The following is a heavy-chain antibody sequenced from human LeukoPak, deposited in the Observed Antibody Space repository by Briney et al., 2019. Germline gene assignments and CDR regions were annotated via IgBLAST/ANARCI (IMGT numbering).Heavy chain of an antibody. CDR3: ARGNYDFWSGLSGAFDI. D-gene: IGHD3-3*01. V-gene: IGHV4-39*01. Sequence: SETLSLTCTVSGGSISSSSYYWGWIRQPPGKGLEWIGSIYYSGSTYYNPSLKSRVTISVDTSKNQFSLKLSSVTAADTAVYYCARGNYDFWSGLSGAFDIWGQGTMVTVSS. J-gene: IGHJ3*02. CDR1: GGSISSSSYY. CDR2: IYYSGST.